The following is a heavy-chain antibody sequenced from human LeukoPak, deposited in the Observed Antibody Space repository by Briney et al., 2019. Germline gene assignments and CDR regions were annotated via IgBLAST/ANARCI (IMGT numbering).Heavy chain of an antibody. Sequence: PGGSLRLSCAASGFTFSSYSMNWVRQAPGKGLEWVSSISSSSSYIYYADSVKGRFTISRDNAKNLLYLQMNSLRAEDTAVYYCARDPGYCSSTSCCRWLVDYWGQGTLVTVSS. CDR2: ISSSSSYI. D-gene: IGHD2-2*01. CDR3: ARDPGYCSSTSCCRWLVDY. J-gene: IGHJ4*02. V-gene: IGHV3-21*01. CDR1: GFTFSSYS.